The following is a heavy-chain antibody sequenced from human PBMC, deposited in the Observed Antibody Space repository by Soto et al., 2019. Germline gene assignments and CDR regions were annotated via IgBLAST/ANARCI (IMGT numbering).Heavy chain of an antibody. V-gene: IGHV4-39*01. Sequence: SETLSLTCTVFGGSLSRSSYYWGWIRQPPGKGLEWSGSIYYSGSTYYNPSLKSRVTISVDTSKNQFSLKLSSVTAADTAVYYCARLPYYDILTGYYSPYPDAFDIWGQGTMVTVSS. CDR3: ARLPYYDILTGYYSPYPDAFDI. CDR2: IYYSGST. D-gene: IGHD3-9*01. J-gene: IGHJ3*02. CDR1: GGSLSRSSYY.